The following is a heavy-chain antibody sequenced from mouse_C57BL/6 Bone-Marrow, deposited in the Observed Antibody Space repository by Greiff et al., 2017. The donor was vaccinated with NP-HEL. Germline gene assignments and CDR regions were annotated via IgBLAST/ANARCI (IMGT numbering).Heavy chain of an antibody. V-gene: IGHV3-6*01. CDR3: ARDRYYYGSSYVKTTPL. Sequence: EVKLQESGPGLVKPSQSLSLTCSVTGYSITSGYYWNWIRQFPGNKLEWMGYISYDGSNNYNPSLKNRISITRDTSKNQFFLKLNSVTTEDTATYYCARDRYYYGSSYVKTTPLWGQGTTLTVSS. CDR2: ISYDGSN. D-gene: IGHD1-1*01. CDR1: GYSITSGYY. J-gene: IGHJ2*01.